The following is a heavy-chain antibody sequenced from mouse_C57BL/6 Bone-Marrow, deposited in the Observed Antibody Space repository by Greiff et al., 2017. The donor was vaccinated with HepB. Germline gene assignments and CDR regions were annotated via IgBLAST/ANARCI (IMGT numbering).Heavy chain of an antibody. CDR2: IYPGGGYT. J-gene: IGHJ3*01. V-gene: IGHV1-63*01. Sequence: VQLQQSGAELVRPGTSVKMSCKASGYTFTTYWIGWAKQRPGHGLEWIGDIYPGGGYTNYNEKFKGKATLTADKSSSTAYMQFSSLTSEDSAIYYCASGAWVAYWGQGTLVTVSA. CDR3: ASGAWVAY. CDR1: GYTFTTYW.